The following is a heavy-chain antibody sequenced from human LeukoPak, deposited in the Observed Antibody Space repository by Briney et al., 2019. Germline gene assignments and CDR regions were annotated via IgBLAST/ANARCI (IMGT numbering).Heavy chain of an antibody. D-gene: IGHD2-21*02. CDR2: IRQDGGQT. CDR1: GFTISSYW. V-gene: IGHV3-7*01. CDR3: ARDHDYFFDY. Sequence: PGGSLRLSCAASGFTISSYWMSWVRQAPGKGLEWVANIRQDGGQTYYVDSVKGRFTISRDNAKNTLYLQMNSLRAEDTAVYYCARDHDYFFDYWGQGTLVTVSS. J-gene: IGHJ4*02.